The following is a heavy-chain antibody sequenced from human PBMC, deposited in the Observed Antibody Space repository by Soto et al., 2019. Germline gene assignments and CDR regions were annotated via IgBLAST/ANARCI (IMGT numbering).Heavy chain of an antibody. V-gene: IGHV4-34*01. D-gene: IGHD2-8*02. Sequence: QVQLQQWGAGLLKPSETLSLTCAVYGGSFSGYSWTWIRQPPGTGLEWIGEINHSGSTNYNPSLKSRVTISVDTFKNQFSRKLASVSAADPAVHYGARDNITGLFDYWGQGTLVTVSS. CDR2: INHSGST. CDR3: ARDNITGLFDY. J-gene: IGHJ4*02. CDR1: GGSFSGYS.